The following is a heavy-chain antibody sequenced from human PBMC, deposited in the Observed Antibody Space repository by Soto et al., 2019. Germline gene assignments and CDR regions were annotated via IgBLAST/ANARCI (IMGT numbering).Heavy chain of an antibody. D-gene: IGHD3-22*01. V-gene: IGHV4-59*01. CDR3: ARRAADSSGYYCI. Sequence: QVQLQESGPGLVKPSESLSLTCTVSGGSISNYYWSWIRQSPGKGLEWIGYIHYSGNTDYNPSLRSRVTISVDTSKTQLSLKLSSMTAADTAVYYCARRAADSSGYYCIWGQGTLVTVSS. CDR1: GGSISNYY. J-gene: IGHJ4*02. CDR2: IHYSGNT.